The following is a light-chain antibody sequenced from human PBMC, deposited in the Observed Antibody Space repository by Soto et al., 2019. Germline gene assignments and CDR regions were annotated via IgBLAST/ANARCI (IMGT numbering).Light chain of an antibody. CDR1: QSVRSY. V-gene: IGKV3-20*01. Sequence: EIVLTQSPATLSLSRGERPTLSCRDSQSVRSYLAWYQQTPGKAPRLLIYGASRRATGIPDLFSGSGAGTECTLPISRLEPEDVAVDYCQQYGSSNWTFGQGTKVDIK. CDR3: QQYGSSNWT. J-gene: IGKJ1*01. CDR2: GAS.